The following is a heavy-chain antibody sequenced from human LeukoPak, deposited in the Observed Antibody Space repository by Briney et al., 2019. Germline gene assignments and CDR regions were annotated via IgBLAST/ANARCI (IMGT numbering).Heavy chain of an antibody. CDR1: GGSISGYY. D-gene: IGHD3-3*01. CDR3: ARGDFWNGYYNY. V-gene: IGHV4-4*07. CDR2: VYNSGST. Sequence: PSETLSLTCTVSGGSISGYYWSWIRQPAGKRLEWIGRVYNSGSTNYNPSLKSRVTMSVDTSRNQFSLKLTSVTAADTAVYYCARGDFWNGYYNYWGQGTLVTFSS. J-gene: IGHJ4*02.